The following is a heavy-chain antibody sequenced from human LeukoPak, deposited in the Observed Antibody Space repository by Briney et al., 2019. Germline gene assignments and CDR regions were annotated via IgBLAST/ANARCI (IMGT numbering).Heavy chain of an antibody. CDR3: ASDNPNWGTTDY. D-gene: IGHD7-27*01. J-gene: IGHJ4*02. CDR1: GYTFTGEY. V-gene: IGHV1-2*02. CDR2: INPNSAGT. Sequence: PVASVTVSCKASGYTFTGEYMQWVRQAPGQGIERGGWINPNSAGTNYAQKFQGRVTMTRDTSISTAYMELSRLRSDDTAVYYCASDNPNWGTTDYWGQGTLVTVSS.